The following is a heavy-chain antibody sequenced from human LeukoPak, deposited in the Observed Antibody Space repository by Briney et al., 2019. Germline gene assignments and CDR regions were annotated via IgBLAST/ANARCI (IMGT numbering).Heavy chain of an antibody. CDR3: AKDVDTAMVADY. Sequence: GGSLRLSCAASGFTFSSYEMNWVRQAPGKGLEWVSYISSSGSTIYYADSVKGRFTISRDNSKNTLYLQMNSLRAEDTAVYYCAKDVDTAMVADYWGQGTLVTVSS. CDR1: GFTFSSYE. J-gene: IGHJ4*02. V-gene: IGHV3-48*03. D-gene: IGHD5-18*01. CDR2: ISSSGSTI.